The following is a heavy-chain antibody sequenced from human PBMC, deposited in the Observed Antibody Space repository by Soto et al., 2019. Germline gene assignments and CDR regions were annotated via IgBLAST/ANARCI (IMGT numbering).Heavy chain of an antibody. J-gene: IGHJ3*02. Sequence: SETLSLTCTDSGGSISSYYWSWIRQPPGKGLEWIGYIYYSGSTNYNPSLKSRVTISVDTSKNQFSLKLSSVTAADTAVYYCARGRGSGPNYDAFDIWGQGTMVTVSS. CDR1: GGSISSYY. V-gene: IGHV4-59*01. CDR2: IYYSGST. CDR3: ARGRGSGPNYDAFDI. D-gene: IGHD3-10*01.